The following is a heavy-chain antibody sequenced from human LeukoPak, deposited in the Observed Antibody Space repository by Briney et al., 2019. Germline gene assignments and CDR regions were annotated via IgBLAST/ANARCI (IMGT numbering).Heavy chain of an antibody. CDR2: INHSGST. J-gene: IGHJ5*02. CDR1: GGSFSGYY. CDR3: ARLWGEDLGA. V-gene: IGHV4-34*01. D-gene: IGHD1-26*01. Sequence: SETLSLTCAVYGGSFSGYYWSWIRQPPGKGLEWIGEINHSGSTNYNPSLKSRVTISVDTSKNQFSLKLSSVTAADTAVYYCARLWGEDLGAWGQGTLVTVSS.